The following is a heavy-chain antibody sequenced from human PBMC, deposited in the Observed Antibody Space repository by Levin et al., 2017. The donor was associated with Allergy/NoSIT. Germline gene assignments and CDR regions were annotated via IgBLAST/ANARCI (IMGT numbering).Heavy chain of an antibody. D-gene: IGHD6-13*01. J-gene: IGHJ4*02. V-gene: IGHV5-51*01. Sequence: PGGSLRLSCKGSGSTFTSYWIGWVRQMPGKGLEWMGIIFPGDSDTRYSPSFQGQVTISADKSISTAYLQWSSLKASDTAMYYCARQNGKAADGTTMRDYWGQGTLVTVSS. CDR3: ARQNGKAADGTTMRDY. CDR1: GSTFTSYW. CDR2: IFPGDSDT.